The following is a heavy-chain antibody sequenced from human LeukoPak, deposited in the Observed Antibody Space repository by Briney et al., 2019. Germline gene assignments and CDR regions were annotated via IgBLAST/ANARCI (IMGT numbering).Heavy chain of an antibody. D-gene: IGHD6-6*01. CDR3: ARALYSSSLIFDY. J-gene: IGHJ4*02. Sequence: GGSLRLSCAASGFIVSNDYMSWVRQAPGKGLEWVSLISSGGSTKYADSVKGRFTISRDNAKSSLYLQMNSLRAEDTAVYYCARALYSSSLIFDYWGQGTLLSVSS. CDR2: ISSGGST. V-gene: IGHV3-53*01. CDR1: GFIVSNDY.